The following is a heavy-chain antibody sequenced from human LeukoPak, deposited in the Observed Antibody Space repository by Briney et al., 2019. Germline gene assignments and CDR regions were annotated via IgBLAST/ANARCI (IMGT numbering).Heavy chain of an antibody. CDR1: GFTFSSYA. CDR2: ISYDGSNK. D-gene: IGHD3-3*01. CDR3: AKSGYYYDFWSALPDY. J-gene: IGHJ4*02. V-gene: IGHV3-30-3*02. Sequence: GGSLRLSCAASGFTFSSYAMHWVRQAPGKGLEWVAVISYDGSNKYYADSVKGRFTISRDNSKNTLYLQMNSLRAEDTAVYYCAKSGYYYDFWSALPDYWGQGTLVTVSS.